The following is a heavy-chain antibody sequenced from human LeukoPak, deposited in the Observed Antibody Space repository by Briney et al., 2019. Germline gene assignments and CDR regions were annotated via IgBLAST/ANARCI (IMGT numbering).Heavy chain of an antibody. Sequence: SETLSLTCTVSGGSISDSSYYWGWLRQPPGKGLEWIGDIYYTGSTYKNPSLKSRVTISVDTSKNHFSLKLSSVTAADTAVYYCASSSMVPAHFDYWGQGTLVTVSS. CDR3: ASSSMVPAHFDY. V-gene: IGHV4-39*02. D-gene: IGHD3-10*01. J-gene: IGHJ4*02. CDR2: IYYTGST. CDR1: GGSISDSSYY.